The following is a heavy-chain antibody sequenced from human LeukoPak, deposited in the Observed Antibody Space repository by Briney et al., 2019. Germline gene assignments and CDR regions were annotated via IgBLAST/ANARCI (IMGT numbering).Heavy chain of an antibody. CDR1: GYTFTGYY. CDR3: AREGNTAMVTFASVDY. Sequence: ASMKVSCKASGYTFTGYYMHWVRQAPGQGLEWMGWINPNSGGTNYAQKFQGRVTMTRDTSISTAYMELSRLRSDDTAVYYCAREGNTAMVTFASVDYWGQGTLVTVSS. J-gene: IGHJ4*02. D-gene: IGHD5-18*01. V-gene: IGHV1-2*02. CDR2: INPNSGGT.